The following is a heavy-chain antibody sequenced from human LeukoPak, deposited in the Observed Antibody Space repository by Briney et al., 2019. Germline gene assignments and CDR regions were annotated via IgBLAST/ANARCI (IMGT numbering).Heavy chain of an antibody. CDR1: GLTFNTYW. V-gene: IGHV3-7*05. J-gene: IGHJ4*02. CDR3: GRGPGYRSDY. Sequence: PGGSLRLSCAASGLTFNTYWMTWVRQPPGKGREWGANINRDGSEKNYVGSVRGRFTISRDNTKNSLYLQMNSLTVEDTAVYYCGRGPGYRSDYWGQGTLVTVSS. CDR2: INRDGSEK. D-gene: IGHD5-12*01.